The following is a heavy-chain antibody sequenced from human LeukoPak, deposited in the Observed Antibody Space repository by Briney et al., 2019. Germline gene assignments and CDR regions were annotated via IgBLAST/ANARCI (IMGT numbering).Heavy chain of an antibody. Sequence: GGSLRLSCAASGFTFSSYWMHWVRQAPGKGLVWVSRINSDGSSTSYADSVKGRFTISRDNAKNTLYLQMNSLRAEDTAVYYCARWLDGGYRVRDYYYMDVWGKGTTVTVSS. V-gene: IGHV3-74*01. J-gene: IGHJ6*03. CDR1: GFTFSSYW. CDR3: ARWLDGGYRVRDYYYMDV. D-gene: IGHD5-12*01. CDR2: INSDGSST.